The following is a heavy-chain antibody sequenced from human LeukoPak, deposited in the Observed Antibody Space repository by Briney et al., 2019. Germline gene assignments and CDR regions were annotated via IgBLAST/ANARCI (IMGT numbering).Heavy chain of an antibody. CDR3: ARESNSGS. V-gene: IGHV3-48*01. J-gene: IGHJ5*02. Sequence: GGSLRLSCAASVVIFSTYSMNCGRQAPGKGLEWGSYISSDTSTIFYADSVRARFTISRDNAKNSLYLQMNSLRAEDTAVYYCARESNSGSWGQGTLVTVSS. CDR1: VVIFSTYS. D-gene: IGHD1-26*01. CDR2: ISSDTSTI.